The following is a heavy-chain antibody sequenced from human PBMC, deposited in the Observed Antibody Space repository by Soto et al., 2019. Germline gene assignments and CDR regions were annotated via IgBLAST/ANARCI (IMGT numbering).Heavy chain of an antibody. CDR1: GFTFSDYY. J-gene: IGHJ4*02. CDR3: ARARSGSYYLDYFDY. D-gene: IGHD1-26*01. CDR2: ISSSGSTI. Sequence: GGSLRLSCAASGFTFSDYYMSWIRQAPGKGLEWVSYISSSGSTIKYADSVKGRFTISRDNAKNSLYLQMNSLRAEDTAVYYFARARSGSYYLDYFDYWGQGTLVTVSS. V-gene: IGHV3-11*01.